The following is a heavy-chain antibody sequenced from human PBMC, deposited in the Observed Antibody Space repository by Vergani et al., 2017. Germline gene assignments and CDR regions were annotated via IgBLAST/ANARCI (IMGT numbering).Heavy chain of an antibody. CDR3: ASAGQHLQTINWFDP. CDR2: IIPIFGTA. Sequence: QVQRVQSGAEVKKPGSSVTVSCKASGGTFSSYAISWVRQAPGHGLEWMGGIIPIFGTANYAQTVQGRVTITPDKSTSTAYMELSSLRSEDTAVYYCASAGQHLQTINWFDPWGQGTLVTVSS. V-gene: IGHV1-69*06. D-gene: IGHD6-13*01. CDR1: GGTFSSYA. J-gene: IGHJ5*02.